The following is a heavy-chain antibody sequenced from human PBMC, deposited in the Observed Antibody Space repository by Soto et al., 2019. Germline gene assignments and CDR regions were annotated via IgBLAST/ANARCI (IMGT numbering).Heavy chain of an antibody. CDR1: GYTFTSYG. D-gene: IGHD1-7*01. V-gene: IGHV1-18*01. CDR2: ISAYNGNT. Sequence: QVQLVQSGAEVKKPGASVKVSCKASGYTFTSYGISWVRQAPGQGLEWMGWISAYNGNTNYAQKLQGRVTMTTDTSTSTAYMELRSLRSYDTAVYYCARDPSENWNYGYYYYGMDVWGQGTTVTVSS. J-gene: IGHJ6*02. CDR3: ARDPSENWNYGYYYYGMDV.